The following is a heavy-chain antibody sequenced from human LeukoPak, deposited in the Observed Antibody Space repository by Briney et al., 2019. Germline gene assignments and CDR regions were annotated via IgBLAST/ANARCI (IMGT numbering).Heavy chain of an antibody. CDR3: ATKQWLAPPPDS. Sequence: GGSLRLSCAAPGFTFSKYWMLWVRQAAGKGLESVSRINTDGTVTTYADSVKGRFTVSRDNADNTMFLQMNSVRDEDTAVYYCATKQWLAPPPDSWGQGTPVTVSS. J-gene: IGHJ4*02. CDR1: GFTFSKYW. V-gene: IGHV3-74*01. CDR2: INTDGTVT. D-gene: IGHD6-19*01.